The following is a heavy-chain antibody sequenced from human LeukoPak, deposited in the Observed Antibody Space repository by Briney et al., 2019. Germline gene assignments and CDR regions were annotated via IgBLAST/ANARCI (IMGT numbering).Heavy chain of an antibody. V-gene: IGHV3-74*01. D-gene: IGHD6-6*01. CDR2: IKSDGSSA. CDR3: ARGASSGAFDI. CDR1: GFIFTTYN. Sequence: GGSLGLSCEASGFIFTTYNMHWVRQAPGKGLVWVSRIKSDGSSASYADSVKGRFTISRDNAKNTLYLQLNSLRAEDTAVYYCARGASSGAFDIWGQGTMVTVSS. J-gene: IGHJ3*02.